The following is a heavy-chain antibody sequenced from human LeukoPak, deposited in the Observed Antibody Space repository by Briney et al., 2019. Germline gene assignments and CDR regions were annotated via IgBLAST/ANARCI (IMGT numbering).Heavy chain of an antibody. CDR2: IWYDGSNK. Sequence: RGSLRLSCAASGFTFSSYGMHWVRQAPGKGLEWVAVIWYDGSNKYYADSVKGRFTISRDNSKNTLYLQMNSLRAEDTAVYYCARDRISYTIFTFGLDYWGQGTLVTVSS. CDR3: ARDRISYTIFTFGLDY. CDR1: GFTFSSYG. V-gene: IGHV3-33*01. J-gene: IGHJ4*02. D-gene: IGHD3-9*01.